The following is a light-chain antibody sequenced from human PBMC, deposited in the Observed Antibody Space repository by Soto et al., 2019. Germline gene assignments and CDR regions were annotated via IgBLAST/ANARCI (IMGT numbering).Light chain of an antibody. CDR1: QTISSN. CDR3: QHYNNWPLT. Sequence: DRVMTQSPATLSVSPGDRATLSCRASQTISSNLAWYQQKPGQTPRLLIYATSTRATGIPARFSGSGSGTEFTLTISSLQSEDFAVYYCQHYNNWPLTFGGGTKVDIK. CDR2: ATS. J-gene: IGKJ4*01. V-gene: IGKV3-15*01.